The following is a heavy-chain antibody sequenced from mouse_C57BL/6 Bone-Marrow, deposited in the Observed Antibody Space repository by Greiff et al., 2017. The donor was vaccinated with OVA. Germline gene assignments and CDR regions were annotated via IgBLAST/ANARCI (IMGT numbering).Heavy chain of an antibody. Sequence: QVQLQQPGAELVKPGASVKLSCKASGYTFTSYWMHWVTQRPGQGLEWIGMIHPNSGSTNYNEKFKSKATLTVDKSSSTAYMQLSSLTSEDSAVYYCARRYDYDEDWYFDVWGTGTTVTVSS. CDR2: IHPNSGST. CDR1: GYTFTSYW. V-gene: IGHV1-64*01. J-gene: IGHJ1*03. CDR3: ARRYDYDEDWYFDV. D-gene: IGHD2-4*01.